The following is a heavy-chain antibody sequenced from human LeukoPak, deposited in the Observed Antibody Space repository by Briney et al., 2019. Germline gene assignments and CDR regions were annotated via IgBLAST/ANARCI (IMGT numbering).Heavy chain of an antibody. J-gene: IGHJ4*02. Sequence: ASVKVSCKASGYTFTSYGISWVRQAPGQGLEWMGWISGYNGNTNYAQKLQGRVTMTSDTSTTTAYMELRSLRPDDTAVYYCARDPNSYEASFDYWGQGTLVTVSS. V-gene: IGHV1-18*01. CDR2: ISGYNGNT. D-gene: IGHD3-22*01. CDR1: GYTFTSYG. CDR3: ARDPNSYEASFDY.